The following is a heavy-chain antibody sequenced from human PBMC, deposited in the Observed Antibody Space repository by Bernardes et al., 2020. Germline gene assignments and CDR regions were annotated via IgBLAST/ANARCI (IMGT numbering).Heavy chain of an antibody. Sequence: GGSLRLSCSDSADTFGTYVLHWVRQMPGKGLEYISAISPKGNSKYYADSVKGRFTMSRDNSRNTLYLQMSSLTTEDTAVYYCVKKGSSSWYYDYWGQGTLVTVSS. CDR1: ADTFGTYV. V-gene: IGHV3-64D*06. D-gene: IGHD6-13*01. CDR2: ISPKGNSK. CDR3: VKKGSSSWYYDY. J-gene: IGHJ4*02.